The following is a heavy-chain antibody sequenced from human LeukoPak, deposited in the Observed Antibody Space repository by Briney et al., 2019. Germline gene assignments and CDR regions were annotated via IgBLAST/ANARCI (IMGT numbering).Heavy chain of an antibody. Sequence: SETLSLTCAVYGGSFSSYYWSWIRQPPGKGLEWIGEINHSGSTNYNPSLKSRVTISVDTSKNQFSLKLSPVTAADTAVYYCARGQGRNQPYYYDGSGYAPRTYFDYWGQGTLVTVSS. CDR1: GGSFSSYY. J-gene: IGHJ4*02. V-gene: IGHV4-34*01. CDR2: INHSGST. CDR3: ARGQGRNQPYYYDGSGYAPRTYFDY. D-gene: IGHD3-22*01.